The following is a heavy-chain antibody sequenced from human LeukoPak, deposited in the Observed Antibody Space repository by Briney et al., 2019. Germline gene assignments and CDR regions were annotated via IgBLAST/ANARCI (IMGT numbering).Heavy chain of an antibody. Sequence: PSETLSLTCTVSGGSISSGGYYWSWIRQHPGKGLEWIGYIYYSGSTYYNPSLKSRVTISVDTSKNQFSLKLSSVTAADTAVYYCARDPVSYKGSDAFDIRGQGTMVTVSS. V-gene: IGHV4-31*03. CDR2: IYYSGST. CDR1: GGSISSGGYY. D-gene: IGHD1-26*01. CDR3: ARDPVSYKGSDAFDI. J-gene: IGHJ3*02.